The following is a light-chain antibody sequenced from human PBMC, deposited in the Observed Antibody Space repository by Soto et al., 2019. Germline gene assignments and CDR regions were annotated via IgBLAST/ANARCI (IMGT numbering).Light chain of an antibody. J-gene: IGKJ1*01. Sequence: DVQMSQSPSSLSASVGDRVTITCRASLTISNYLAWYQQKPGKIPNLLIYAASTLQAGVPSRFSGSGSGTDFTLTISSLQPEDFATYYCHQLDIYPNTFGEGTKVDIK. CDR1: LTISNY. CDR2: AAS. V-gene: IGKV1-27*01. CDR3: HQLDIYPNT.